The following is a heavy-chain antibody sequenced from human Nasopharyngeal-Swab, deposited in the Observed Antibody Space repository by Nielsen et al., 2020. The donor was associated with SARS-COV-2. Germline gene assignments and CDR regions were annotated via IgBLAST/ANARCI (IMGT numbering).Heavy chain of an antibody. CDR3: ARFSRCDDDCPSDY. D-gene: IGHD2-21*02. V-gene: IGHV3-23*01. CDR1: GFTFSDYA. J-gene: IGHJ4*02. Sequence: GSLRLSCTPSGFTFSDYAMNWVRLAPGKGLEWVASITSRGDRTYYGDSVKGRFTIFRENYKNTLYLQLNSLRAEDTARYYCARFSRCDDDCPSDYWGQGTLVTVSS. CDR2: ITSRGDRT.